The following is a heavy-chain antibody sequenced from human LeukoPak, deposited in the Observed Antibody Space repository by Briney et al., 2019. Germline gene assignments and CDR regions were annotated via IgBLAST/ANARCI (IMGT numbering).Heavy chain of an antibody. J-gene: IGHJ4*02. CDR3: ASLDSGDYENKYFDY. CDR2: IIPIFGTA. Sequence: ASVKVSCKASGGTFSSYAISWVRQAPGQGLEWMGGIIPIFGTANYAQKFQGRVTITADKSTSTAYMELSSLRSEDTAVYYCASLDSGDYENKYFDYWGQGTLVTVSS. CDR1: GGTFSSYA. V-gene: IGHV1-69*06. D-gene: IGHD4-17*01.